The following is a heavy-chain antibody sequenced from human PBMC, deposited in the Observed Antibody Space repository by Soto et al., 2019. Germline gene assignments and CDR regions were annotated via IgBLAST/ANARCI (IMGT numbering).Heavy chain of an antibody. D-gene: IGHD3-9*01. CDR2: IYYSGST. CDR3: ARLYRYFDWLSIAGGPIDY. CDR1: GGSISSSSYY. V-gene: IGHV4-39*01. Sequence: QLQLQESGPGLVKPSETLSLTCTVSGGSISSSSYYWGWIRQPPGKGLEWIGSIYYSGSTYYNPSLYSQVTIPKATSKNQFSLQLISVTAADTAVYYCARLYRYFDWLSIAGGPIDYWVQGTLVTVSS. J-gene: IGHJ4*02.